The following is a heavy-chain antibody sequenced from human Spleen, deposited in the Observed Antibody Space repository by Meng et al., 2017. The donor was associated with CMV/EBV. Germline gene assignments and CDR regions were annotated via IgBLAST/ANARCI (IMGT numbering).Heavy chain of an antibody. V-gene: IGHV3-48*04. D-gene: IGHD6-19*01. J-gene: IGHJ5*02. CDR1: GFTFSSYW. CDR2: IGTTGTT. CDR3: ARDASGWLNWFDP. Sequence: GESLKISCAASGFTFSSYWMSWVRQAPGKGLEWISYIGTTGTTFYADSVKGRFTISRDDAKNSLFLQMNSLRADDTAVYYCARDASGWLNWFDPWGQGTLVTVSS.